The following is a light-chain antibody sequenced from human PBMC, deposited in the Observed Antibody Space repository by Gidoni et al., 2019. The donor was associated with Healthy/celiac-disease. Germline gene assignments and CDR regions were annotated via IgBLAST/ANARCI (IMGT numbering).Light chain of an antibody. V-gene: IGKV3-11*01. CDR1: QSVSSY. CDR3: QQRSNWPPIT. CDR2: DAS. Sequence: EIVLTQTPATLSFSPGERATLSCRASQSVSSYLAWYQQKPGQAPRLLIYDASNRATGIPARCSGSGSGTDFTLTISSLEPEDFAVYYCQQRSNWPPITFGQGTRLEIK. J-gene: IGKJ5*01.